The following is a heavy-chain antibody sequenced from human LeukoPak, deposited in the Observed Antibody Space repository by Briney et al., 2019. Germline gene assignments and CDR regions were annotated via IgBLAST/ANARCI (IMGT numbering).Heavy chain of an antibody. CDR1: GFAFSSYW. CDR3: VRAIGANVSY. V-gene: IGHV3-7*03. D-gene: IGHD3-10*01. CDR2: INQDGSEK. Sequence: GGSLRLSCAASGFAFSSYWMHWVSQAPGKGLEWVANINQDGSEKYYVDSVRGRFTISRDNAENSLYLQMNSLRAEDTAVYYCVRAIGANVSYWGQGTLVTVSS. J-gene: IGHJ4*02.